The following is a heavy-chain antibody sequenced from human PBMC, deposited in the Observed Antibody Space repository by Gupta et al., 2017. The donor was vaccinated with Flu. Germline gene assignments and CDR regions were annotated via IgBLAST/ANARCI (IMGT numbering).Heavy chain of an antibody. Sequence: EVQLVESGGGLVQPGGSLRLTCVMAGFTFRDYNMDWIRAGPGKGTEGIAYIGSGGNTGYADSVRGRFTISRDNARDSLFLKMNSLRDEDTALYYWARDRNWAFIVGGPGAKVTVSS. CDR2: IGSGGNT. D-gene: IGHD3-16*02. V-gene: IGHV3-48*02. J-gene: IGHJ4*02. CDR3: ARDRNWAFIV. CDR1: GFTFRDYN.